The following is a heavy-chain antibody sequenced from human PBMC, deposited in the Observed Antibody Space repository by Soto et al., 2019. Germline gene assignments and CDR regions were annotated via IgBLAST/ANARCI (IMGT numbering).Heavy chain of an antibody. CDR1: GFTFDDYA. Sequence: GGSLRLSCAASGFTFDDYAMHWVRQAPGKGLEWVSGISWNSGSIGYADSVKGRFTISRDNAKNSLYLQMNSLRAEDTALYYCARYNWNYCDYWGQGTLVTVS. CDR3: ARYNWNYCDY. D-gene: IGHD1-1*01. CDR2: ISWNSGSI. J-gene: IGHJ4*02. V-gene: IGHV3-9*01.